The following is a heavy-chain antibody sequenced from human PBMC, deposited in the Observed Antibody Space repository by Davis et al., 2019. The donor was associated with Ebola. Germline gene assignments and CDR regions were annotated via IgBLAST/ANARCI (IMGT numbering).Heavy chain of an antibody. CDR1: GDSISSGDYY. V-gene: IGHV4-30-2*01. CDR2: IQQSGTT. J-gene: IGHJ6*02. CDR3: AREQYALDV. Sequence: PSETLSLTCNVSGDSISSGDYYWTWIRQPPGKGLQWLGNIQQSGTTYYNPAVKGRLTMSIDRSKNQFSLRLTSVTAADTAVYYCAREQYALDVWGQGTTVTVSS.